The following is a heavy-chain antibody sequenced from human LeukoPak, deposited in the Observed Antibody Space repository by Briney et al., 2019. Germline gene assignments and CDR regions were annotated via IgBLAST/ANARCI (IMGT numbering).Heavy chain of an antibody. J-gene: IGHJ4*02. CDR2: ISYDGSNK. CDR3: AKVPGGYGPFDY. D-gene: IGHD5-12*01. CDR1: GFIFPSLG. V-gene: IGHV3-30*18. Sequence: GGSLRLSCPTSGFIFPSLGMHWVRQAPGKGLEWVAVISYDGSNKYYADSVKGRFTISRDNSKNTLYLQMNSLRAEDTAVYYCAKVPGGYGPFDYWGQSTLVTVSS.